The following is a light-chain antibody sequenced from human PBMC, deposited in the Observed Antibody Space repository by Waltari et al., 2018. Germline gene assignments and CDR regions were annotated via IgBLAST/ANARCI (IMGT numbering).Light chain of an antibody. CDR3: QQYYSRRT. J-gene: IGKJ1*01. V-gene: IGKV4-1*01. CDR1: QRVLYNSNDKNY. Sequence: DIVMTHSPEFLAVSLGERATTNCKASQRVLYNSNDKNYLAWDQQKPGQPPKLLIYWASTRQAWVPVRFSGSGAGTDFTRTSNSLQAEDVAVYYCQQYYSRRTFGRGTRVEIK. CDR2: WAS.